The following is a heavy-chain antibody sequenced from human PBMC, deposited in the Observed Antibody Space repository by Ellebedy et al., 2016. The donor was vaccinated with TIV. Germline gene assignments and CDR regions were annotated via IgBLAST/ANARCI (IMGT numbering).Heavy chain of an antibody. CDR2: ISSSSSTI. V-gene: IGHV3-48*01. Sequence: GESLKISXTASGLTFSSYSMNWVRQAPGKGLEWVSYISSSSSTIYYADSVKGRITISRDNAKNSLYLQMNSLRAEDTAVCYCAREMLSGGYGSLWGQGTLVTVSS. D-gene: IGHD6-19*01. CDR3: AREMLSGGYGSL. CDR1: GLTFSSYS. J-gene: IGHJ4*02.